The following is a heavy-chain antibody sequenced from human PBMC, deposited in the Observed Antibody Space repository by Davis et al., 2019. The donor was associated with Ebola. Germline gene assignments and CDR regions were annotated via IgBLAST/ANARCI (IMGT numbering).Heavy chain of an antibody. CDR3: AREAYGDYNLDY. V-gene: IGHV3-7*03. CDR2: IKQDGSEK. J-gene: IGHJ4*02. Sequence: ETLSLTCAVYGGSFSGYYWSWNRQPPGKGLEWVASIKQDGSEKYYVDSVKGRCTISRDNAKNSLYLQMNSLRAEDAAVYYCAREAYGDYNLDYWGQGTLVTVSS. D-gene: IGHD4-17*01. CDR1: GGSFSGYY.